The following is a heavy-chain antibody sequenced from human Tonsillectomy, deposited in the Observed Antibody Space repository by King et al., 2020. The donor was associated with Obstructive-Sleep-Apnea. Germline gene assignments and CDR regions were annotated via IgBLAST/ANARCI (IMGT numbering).Heavy chain of an antibody. J-gene: IGHJ4*02. D-gene: IGHD3-10*01. V-gene: IGHV3-23*04. CDR2: INTRGTT. CDR1: GFTFSSYG. CDR3: AKEGGGSGVYWVDS. Sequence: VQLVESGGGMVQPGGSLRLSCAASGFTFSSYGISWVRQAPGKGLEWVSAINTRGTTFYPGSVGGRFTISRDNSKYTVNLQVNSLSAEDTALYYCAKEGGGSGVYWVDSWGQGTLVTVSS.